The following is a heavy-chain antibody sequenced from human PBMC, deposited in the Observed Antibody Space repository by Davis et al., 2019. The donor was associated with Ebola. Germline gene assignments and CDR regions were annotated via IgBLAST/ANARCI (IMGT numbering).Heavy chain of an antibody. J-gene: IGHJ4*02. V-gene: IGHV3-74*01. CDR2: MSPDGTRT. CDR1: GITLRSYW. Sequence: PGGSLRLSCAGSGITLRSYWMHWVRQAPGKGLVWVSRMSPDGTRTDYADSVKGRFIISRDNSKDMLYLQMNNLRADDTAVYYCARHYISGGLDYWGQGTLVTVSS. CDR3: ARHYISGGLDY. D-gene: IGHD6-19*01.